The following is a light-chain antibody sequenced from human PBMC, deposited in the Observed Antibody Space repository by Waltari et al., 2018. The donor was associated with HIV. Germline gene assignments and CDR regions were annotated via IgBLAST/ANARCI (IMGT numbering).Light chain of an antibody. Sequence: SALTQPPSASGSPGQSVTISCTGISSAVGGYKYVSWYQHHPGKAPKLMIYEDNRRPSGVPDRFSGSKSGNTASLTVSGLQADDEADYYCSSYAGTNRLFGGGTKLTVL. V-gene: IGLV2-8*01. CDR1: SSAVGGYKY. CDR3: SSYAGTNRL. CDR2: EDN. J-gene: IGLJ2*01.